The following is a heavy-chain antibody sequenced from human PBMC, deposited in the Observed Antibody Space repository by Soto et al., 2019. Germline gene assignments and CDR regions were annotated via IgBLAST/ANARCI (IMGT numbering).Heavy chain of an antibody. CDR1: GFTFRTYG. V-gene: IGHV3-33*01. D-gene: IGHD1-26*01. CDR2: IWYYASNK. Sequence: VQLVESGGGVVQPGRSLRLSCAASGFTFRTYGMYWVRQAPGKGLEWVAVIWYYASNKYYADSVKGRFPISRDNSENTLYLQMNSLRAEATAVYYCARGRVDGGELDLWGQGTLVTVSS. J-gene: IGHJ4*02. CDR3: ARGRVDGGELDL.